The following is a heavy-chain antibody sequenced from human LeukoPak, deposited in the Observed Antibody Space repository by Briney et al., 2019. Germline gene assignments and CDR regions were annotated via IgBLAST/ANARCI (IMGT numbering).Heavy chain of an antibody. J-gene: IGHJ4*02. Sequence: GGSLRLSCAASGFTFDDYAMHWVRQAPGKGLEWVSGISWNSGSIGYADSVKGRFTISRDNAKNSLYLQMNSLRAEDMALYYCAKGEGENIVATILFSRGGQGTLVTVSS. V-gene: IGHV3-9*03. CDR3: AKGEGENIVATILFSR. CDR1: GFTFDDYA. CDR2: ISWNSGSI. D-gene: IGHD5-12*01.